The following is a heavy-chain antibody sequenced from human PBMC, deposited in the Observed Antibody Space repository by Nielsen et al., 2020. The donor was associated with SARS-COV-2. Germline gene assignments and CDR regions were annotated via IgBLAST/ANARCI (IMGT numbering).Heavy chain of an antibody. J-gene: IGHJ6*02. Sequence: GGSLRLSCAASGFTFDDYAMHWVRQAPGKGLEWVSGISWNSGSIGYADSVKGRFTISRDNAKNSLYLQMNSLRAEDTALYYCAKDGDIVATYGMDVWGQGTTVTVSS. CDR2: ISWNSGSI. D-gene: IGHD5-12*01. CDR3: AKDGDIVATYGMDV. V-gene: IGHV3-9*01. CDR1: GFTFDDYA.